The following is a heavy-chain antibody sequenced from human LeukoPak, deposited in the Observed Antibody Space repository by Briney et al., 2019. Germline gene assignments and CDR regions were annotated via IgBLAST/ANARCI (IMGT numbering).Heavy chain of an antibody. V-gene: IGHV4-39*01. D-gene: IGHD2-15*01. CDR1: GGSISSASYY. J-gene: IGHJ5*02. Sequence: SETLSLTCTVSGGSISSASYYWGWIRQPPGKGLEWIGCSYYTGTTYYNPSLKSRVTIFVDTSKNQFSLKLSSVTAADTAVYYCARHNVEGYCSGGSCFPDNWFDPWGQGTLVTVSS. CDR3: ARHNVEGYCSGGSCFPDNWFDP. CDR2: SYYTGTT.